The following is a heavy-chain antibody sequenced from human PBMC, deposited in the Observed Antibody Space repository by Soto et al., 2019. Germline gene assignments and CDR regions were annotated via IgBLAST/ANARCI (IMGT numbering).Heavy chain of an antibody. CDR2: IAHDGTKK. CDR3: AKPRGTVGMGMFYYGMDV. CDR1: GFTFSAIG. D-gene: IGHD3-3*01. V-gene: IGHV3-30*18. Sequence: GGSLRLSCAASGFTFSAIGMHWVRQAPGKGLEWVAIIAHDGTKKYYGESVKGRFTVSKDNSKNMVYLQMDSLRVEDTGVYYCAKPRGTVGMGMFYYGMDVWGQGTTVTVSS. J-gene: IGHJ6*02.